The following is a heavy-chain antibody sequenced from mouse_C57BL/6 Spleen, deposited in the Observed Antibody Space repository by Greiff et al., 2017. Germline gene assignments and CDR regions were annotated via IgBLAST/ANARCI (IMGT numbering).Heavy chain of an antibody. J-gene: IGHJ2*01. CDR1: GYAFSSSW. V-gene: IGHV1-82*01. D-gene: IGHD2-14*01. Sequence: VQLQQSGPELVKPGASVKISCKASGYAFSSSWMNWVKQRPGKGLEWIGRIYPGDGDTNYNGKFKGKATLTADKSSSTAYMQLSSLTSEDSAVYFWARSERYGFDYWGQGTTLTVSS. CDR2: IYPGDGDT. CDR3: ARSERYGFDY.